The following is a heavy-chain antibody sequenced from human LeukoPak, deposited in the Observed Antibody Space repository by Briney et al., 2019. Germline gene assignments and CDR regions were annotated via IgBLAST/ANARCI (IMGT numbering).Heavy chain of an antibody. CDR2: IYPGDSDT. CDR1: GYIFTTYW. J-gene: IGHJ4*02. D-gene: IGHD7-27*01. Sequence: PGESLKISCKGSGYIFTTYWIGWVRQMPGKGLEWMGIIYPGDSDTRYSPSFQGQVTISADKSISTAYLQWSSLKASDTAIYYCARGMTGDPTNFDYWGQGTLVTVSS. V-gene: IGHV5-51*01. CDR3: ARGMTGDPTNFDY.